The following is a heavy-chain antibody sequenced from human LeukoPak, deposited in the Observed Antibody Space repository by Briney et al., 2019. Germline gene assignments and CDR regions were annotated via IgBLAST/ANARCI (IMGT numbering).Heavy chain of an antibody. J-gene: IGHJ6*03. D-gene: IGHD6-13*01. CDR2: INHSGST. V-gene: IGHV4-34*01. CDR1: GGSFSGYY. CDR3: TRGSIAAAGTRWYYYYHMDV. Sequence: SETLSLTCAVYGGSFSGYYWSWIRQPPGKGLEWIGEINHSGSTNYNPSLKSRVTISVDTSKNQFSLKLSSVTAADTAVYYCTRGSIAAAGTRWYYYYHMDVWGKGTTVTVSS.